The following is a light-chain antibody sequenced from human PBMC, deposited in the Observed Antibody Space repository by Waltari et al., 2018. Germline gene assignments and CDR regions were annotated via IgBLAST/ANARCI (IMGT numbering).Light chain of an antibody. Sequence: QTVLTQPPSASGTPGQRVTISCSGRSSNIGSNLVNWYQQLPGTAPKLLVYRNNQRPSGVPDRFSGSKSGTSASLAISGLQSEDEADYYCAAWDDSLSGKVFGGGTKLTVL. CDR1: SSNIGSNL. J-gene: IGLJ3*02. CDR2: RNN. V-gene: IGLV1-44*01. CDR3: AAWDDSLSGKV.